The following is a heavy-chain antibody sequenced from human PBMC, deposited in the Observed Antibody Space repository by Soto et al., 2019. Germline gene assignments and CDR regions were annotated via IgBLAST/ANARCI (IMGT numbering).Heavy chain of an antibody. CDR2: VIGNARTT. CDR3: AKDLRPDGRYDLVY. D-gene: IGHD3-3*01. J-gene: IGHJ4*02. Sequence: EVQLLESGGDLVQPGGSLRLSCAAYGFAFSTYAMNWFRQAPGKGLEWVALVIGNARTTAYADSVKGRFTISRDNSKNILYLQMNSLRVEDTAIYYCAKDLRPDGRYDLVYGGQGTLVTVSS. V-gene: IGHV3-23*01. CDR1: GFAFSTYA.